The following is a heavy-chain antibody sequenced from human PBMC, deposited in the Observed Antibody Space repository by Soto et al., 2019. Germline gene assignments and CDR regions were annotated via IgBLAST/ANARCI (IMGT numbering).Heavy chain of an antibody. D-gene: IGHD3-3*01. J-gene: IGHJ6*02. V-gene: IGHV2-26*01. CDR2: IFSNDEK. Sequence: QVTLKESGPVLVKPTETLTLTCTVSGFSLSNARMGVSWIRQPPGKALEWLAHIFSNDEKSYSTSLKSRLTTSTDTSKRQVVLNMTNMDPVDTATYFCARYDFWSGFPNRYYYYYGMDVWGQGTTVTVSS. CDR3: ARYDFWSGFPNRYYYYYGMDV. CDR1: GFSLSNARMG.